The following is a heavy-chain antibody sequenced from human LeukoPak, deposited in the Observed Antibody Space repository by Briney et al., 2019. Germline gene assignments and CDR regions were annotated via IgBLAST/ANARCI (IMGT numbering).Heavy chain of an antibody. CDR3: ARRLTQYDCFDP. J-gene: IGHJ5*02. V-gene: IGHV6-1*01. Sequence: SQTLSLTCAISGDSVSTNSATWTWLRQSPSRGLEWLGRTHYRSKWSNDYAVSMKSRITINPDTSKNQFSLQLNSVTPEDTAVYYCARRLTQYDCFDPWGQGILVTVSS. CDR1: GDSVSTNSAT. D-gene: IGHD2-2*01. CDR2: THYRSKWSN.